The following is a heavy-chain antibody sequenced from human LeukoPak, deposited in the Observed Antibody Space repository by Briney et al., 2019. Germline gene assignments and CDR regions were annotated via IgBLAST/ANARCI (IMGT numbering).Heavy chain of an antibody. CDR2: ISGSTTST. D-gene: IGHD5-24*01. Sequence: GGSLRLSCAASGFTFSSFAMSWFRQAPGKGLEWVSAISGSTTSTYYADSVQGRFTISRDNSKNTLYLQMNSLRAEDTAVYYCAKDLASRWLQPDYWGQGTLVTVSS. J-gene: IGHJ4*02. CDR1: GFTFSSFA. V-gene: IGHV3-23*01. CDR3: AKDLASRWLQPDY.